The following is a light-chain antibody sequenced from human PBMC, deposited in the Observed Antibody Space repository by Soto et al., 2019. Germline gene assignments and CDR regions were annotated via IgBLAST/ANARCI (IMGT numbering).Light chain of an antibody. Sequence: DIQRTQYPSSVSASVGDRFTITCLASQSITSWLAWYQQKPGKAPKLLIYTASGLQSGVPSRFSGSGSGTDFTLTISSLQPEDFATYYCQQANSFPLTVGGGTKVDIK. J-gene: IGKJ4*01. CDR3: QQANSFPLT. CDR2: TAS. CDR1: QSITSW. V-gene: IGKV1-12*01.